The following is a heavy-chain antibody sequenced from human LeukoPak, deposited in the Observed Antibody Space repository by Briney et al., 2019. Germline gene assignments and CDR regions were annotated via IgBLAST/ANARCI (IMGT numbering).Heavy chain of an antibody. CDR1: GGSISSGGYY. J-gene: IGHJ4*02. CDR2: IYYSGST. Sequence: PSETLSLTCTVSGGSISSGGYYWSWIRQHPGKGLEWIGYIYYSGSTYYNPSLKSRVTISVDTSKNQFSLKLSSVTAADTAVYYCARLTLWYYFDYWGQGTLVTVSS. V-gene: IGHV4-31*03. D-gene: IGHD2-8*02. CDR3: ARLTLWYYFDY.